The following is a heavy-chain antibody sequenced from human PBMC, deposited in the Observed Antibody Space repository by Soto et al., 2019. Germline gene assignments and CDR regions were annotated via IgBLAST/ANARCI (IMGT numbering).Heavy chain of an antibody. CDR3: ARAYYDSSGYYYDY. D-gene: IGHD3-22*01. J-gene: IGHJ4*02. CDR1: GYTFTTYG. CDR2: ISVNNGNA. Sequence: GASVKVSCKTSGYTFTTYGIAWVRQAPGQGPEWMGLISVNNGNALYAQKFQGRVSFTTDTSTTTVYMDLTSLRSDDTAVYYCARAYYDSSGYYYDYGGQGTLVTVSS. V-gene: IGHV1-18*04.